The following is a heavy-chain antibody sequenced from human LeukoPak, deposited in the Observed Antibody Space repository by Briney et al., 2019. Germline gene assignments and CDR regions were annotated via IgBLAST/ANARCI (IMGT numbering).Heavy chain of an antibody. V-gene: IGHV1-69*04. CDR2: IIPILGIA. J-gene: IGHJ3*02. D-gene: IGHD5-24*01. CDR3: ATGRWLQSGGAFDI. CDR1: GGTFSSYA. Sequence: GASVKVSCKASGGTFSSYAISWVRQAPGQGLEWMGRIIPILGIANYAQKFQGRVTITADKSTSTAYMELSSLRSEDTAVYYCATGRWLQSGGAFDIWGQGTMVTVSS.